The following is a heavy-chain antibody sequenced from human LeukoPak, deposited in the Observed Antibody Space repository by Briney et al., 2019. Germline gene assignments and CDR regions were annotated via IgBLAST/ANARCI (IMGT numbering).Heavy chain of an antibody. V-gene: IGHV3-30*04. CDR1: GFTFSSYA. J-gene: IGHJ4*02. D-gene: IGHD5-18*01. CDR3: ARVGGAHTAVDY. Sequence: PGRSLRLSCAASGFTFSSYAMHWVRQAPGKGLEWVAVISYDGSNKYYADSVKGRFTISRDNSKNTLYLQMNSLRAEDTAVYYCARVGGAHTAVDYWGQGTLVTVSS. CDR2: ISYDGSNK.